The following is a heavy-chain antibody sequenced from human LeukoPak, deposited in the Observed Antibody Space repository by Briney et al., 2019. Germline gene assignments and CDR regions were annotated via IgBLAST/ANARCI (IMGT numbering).Heavy chain of an antibody. Sequence: GASVKVSCKTSGYTFIDYYVHWIRQAPGQGLEWMGRINPSTGGTDFAQKFQGRVTMTRDTSTSTVYMELSSLRSEDTAVYYCARDMGAMVEYWGQGTLVTVSS. CDR2: INPSTGGT. V-gene: IGHV1-2*06. CDR1: GYTFIDYY. J-gene: IGHJ4*02. D-gene: IGHD1-26*01. CDR3: ARDMGAMVEY.